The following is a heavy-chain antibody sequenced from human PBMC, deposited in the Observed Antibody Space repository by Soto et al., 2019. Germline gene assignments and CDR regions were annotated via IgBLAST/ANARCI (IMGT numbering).Heavy chain of an antibody. J-gene: IGHJ4*02. V-gene: IGHV3-23*01. CDR2: ISSGATST. CDR3: AKDQIWEVPHFFDH. D-gene: IGHD1-26*01. CDR1: GVTFSNYA. Sequence: GGSLRLSCASSGVTFSNYAMSWVRQAPGKGPEWVSTISSGATSTYYADSVKGRFTISRDFSKNTLYLQMSSLRAEDTAIYYCAKDQIWEVPHFFDHWGQGILVTVSS.